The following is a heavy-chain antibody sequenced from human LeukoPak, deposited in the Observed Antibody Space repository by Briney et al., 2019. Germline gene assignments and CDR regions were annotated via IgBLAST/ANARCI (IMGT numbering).Heavy chain of an antibody. CDR3: AAPQGDSSGYYPGY. V-gene: IGHV1-2*02. J-gene: IGHJ4*02. D-gene: IGHD3-22*01. CDR2: FNPSSGGT. CDR1: GYTFTSYY. Sequence: ASVKVSCKASGYTFTSYYMHWVRQAPGQGLEWMGWFNPSSGGTNYAQKFQGRVTMTRDTSISTAYMELSRLRSDDTAVYYCAAPQGDSSGYYPGYWGQGTLVTVSS.